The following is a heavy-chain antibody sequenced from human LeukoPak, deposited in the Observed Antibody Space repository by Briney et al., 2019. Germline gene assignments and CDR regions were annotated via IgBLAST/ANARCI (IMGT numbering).Heavy chain of an antibody. J-gene: IGHJ3*02. Sequence: GGSPRLSCAASGFTFSSYGMHWVRQAPGKGLEWVAFIRYDGSNKYYADSVKGRFTISRNSSKNTLYLQMNSLRAEDTAVYYCANPMFEYSSSSRALGAFDIWGQGTMVTVSS. V-gene: IGHV3-30*02. CDR1: GFTFSSYG. CDR3: ANPMFEYSSSSRALGAFDI. CDR2: IRYDGSNK. D-gene: IGHD6-6*01.